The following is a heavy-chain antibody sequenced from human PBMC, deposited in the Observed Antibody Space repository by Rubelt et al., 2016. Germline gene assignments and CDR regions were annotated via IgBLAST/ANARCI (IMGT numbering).Heavy chain of an antibody. Sequence: QVQLVQSGAEVKKPGASVKVSCKASGYTFTSYGISWVRQAPGQGLEWMGWISAYNGNTNYGQKFQGRVTMTPDTSTSTAYMELSSLRSEDTAVYYCARTPPQEAVITYWGQGTLVTVSS. CDR2: ISAYNGNT. CDR3: ARTPPQEAVITY. J-gene: IGHJ4*02. CDR1: GYTFTSYG. D-gene: IGHD3-22*01. V-gene: IGHV1-18*01.